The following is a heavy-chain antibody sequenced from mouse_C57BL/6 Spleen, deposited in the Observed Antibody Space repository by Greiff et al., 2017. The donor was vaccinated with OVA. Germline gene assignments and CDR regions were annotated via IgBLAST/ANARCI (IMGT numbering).Heavy chain of an antibody. J-gene: IGHJ4*01. V-gene: IGHV1-81*01. CDR2: IYPRSGNT. CDR1: GYTFTSYG. D-gene: IGHD2-2*01. Sequence: VQLQQSGAELARPGASVKLSCKASGYTFTSYGISWVKQRTGQGLEWIGEIYPRSGNTYYNEKFKGKATLTADKSSSTAYMELRSLTSEDSAVYFCAREYLGYDPYYAMDYWGQGTSVTVSS. CDR3: AREYLGYDPYYAMDY.